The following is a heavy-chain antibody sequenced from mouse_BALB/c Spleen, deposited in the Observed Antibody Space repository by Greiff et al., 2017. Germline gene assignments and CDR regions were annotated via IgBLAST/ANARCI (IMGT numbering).Heavy chain of an antibody. D-gene: IGHD1-1*01. CDR2: ISSGSSTI. CDR3: ARFPPLRGMDY. CDR1: GFTFSSFG. Sequence: EVQRVESGGGLVQPGGSRKLSCAASGFTFSSFGMHWVRQAPEKGLEWVAYISSGSSTIYYADTVKGRFTISRDNPKNTLFLQMTSLRSEDTAMYYCARFPPLRGMDYWGQGTSVTVSS. V-gene: IGHV5-17*02. J-gene: IGHJ4*01.